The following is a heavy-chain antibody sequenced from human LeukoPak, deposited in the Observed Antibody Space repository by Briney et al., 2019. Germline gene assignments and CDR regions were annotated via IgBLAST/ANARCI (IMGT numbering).Heavy chain of an antibody. CDR3: ARLWYDFWSDYPPFDY. D-gene: IGHD3-3*01. V-gene: IGHV3-74*01. CDR2: INIDGSST. CDR1: GFTFTSYW. J-gene: IGHJ4*02. Sequence: GGSLRLSCAASGFTFTSYWMHWVRQAPGKGPVWVSLINIDGSSTRYADSVKGRFTISRDNAKNTLYLQMSSLRAEDTAVYYCARLWYDFWSDYPPFDYWGQGTLVTVSS.